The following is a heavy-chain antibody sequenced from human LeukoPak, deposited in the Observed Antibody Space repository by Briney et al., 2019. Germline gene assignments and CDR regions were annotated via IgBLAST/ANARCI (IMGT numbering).Heavy chain of an antibody. D-gene: IGHD3-10*01. J-gene: IGHJ4*02. CDR2: IYSGGST. V-gene: IGHV3-66*01. Sequence: PGGSLRLSCAASGIAVTTNYLSWVRQAPGKGLEWVSYIYSGGSTSLADCVRGRFRGSRDKSKNTLYLQMNSLRVEDTAVYYCATSGNVSVGLRGFDYWGQGTLLIVSS. CDR3: ATSGNVSVGLRGFDY. CDR1: GIAVTTNY.